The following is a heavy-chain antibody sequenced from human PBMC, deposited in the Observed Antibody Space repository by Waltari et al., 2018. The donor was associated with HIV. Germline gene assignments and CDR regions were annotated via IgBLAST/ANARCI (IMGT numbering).Heavy chain of an antibody. CDR3: AREDYDSRTYRWFDP. CDR1: GFTFSSYG. J-gene: IGHJ5*02. Sequence: QAQLVESGGGVVQHGRSLSLSCAAAGFTFSSYGMHWVRQAPGKGLEWVALIWFDGDNKYYADSVKGRFSISRDNTKNTLYLQMNSLRVEDTAVYYCAREDYDSRTYRWFDPWGQGTLVTVSS. V-gene: IGHV3-33*01. D-gene: IGHD3-22*01. CDR2: IWFDGDNK.